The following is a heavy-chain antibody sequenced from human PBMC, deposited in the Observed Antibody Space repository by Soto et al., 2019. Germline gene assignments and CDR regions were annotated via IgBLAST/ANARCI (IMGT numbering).Heavy chain of an antibody. D-gene: IGHD4-17*01. CDR2: ISGSGGST. J-gene: IGHJ6*03. Sequence: GGSLRLSCAASGFTFSSYAMSWVRQAPGKGLEWVSAISGSGGSTYYADSVNGRFTSSRDNSKNTLYLQMNSLRAEDTAVYYCANPPLNYGDYVSYYYYMDVWGKGTTVTVSS. CDR3: ANPPLNYGDYVSYYYYMDV. CDR1: GFTFSSYA. V-gene: IGHV3-23*01.